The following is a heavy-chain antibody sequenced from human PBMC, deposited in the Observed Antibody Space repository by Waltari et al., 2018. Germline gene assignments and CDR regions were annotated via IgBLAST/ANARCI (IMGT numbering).Heavy chain of an antibody. V-gene: IGHV3-23*01. CDR1: GFAFGNSA. D-gene: IGHD3-10*01. J-gene: IGHJ6*02. CDR3: AKDLTITMVQGVIPYYGMDV. Sequence: EVQLLESGGGLVQPGGSLRLSCAASGFAFGNSAMTWVRQAPGKGLEWVSSISGSGDNTYYADSVKGRFTVSRDNSKNTLFLQMNSLRAEDRAVYFCAKDLTITMVQGVIPYYGMDVWGQGTTVTVSS. CDR2: ISGSGDNT.